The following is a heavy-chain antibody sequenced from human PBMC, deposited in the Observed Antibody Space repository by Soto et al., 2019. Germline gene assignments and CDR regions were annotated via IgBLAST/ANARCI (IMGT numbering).Heavy chain of an antibody. CDR1: GLTFSSYW. CDR3: ASDLSGRADV. CDR2: MNEDGGTT. Sequence: GSLRVSCAASGLTFSSYWMHLVRQVPGKGLVWVARMNEDGGTTDYADSVKGRFTISRDNAKTTLYLQMNSLRVEDTAVYYCASDLSGRADVWGQGTTVTVSS. J-gene: IGHJ6*02. D-gene: IGHD3-10*01. V-gene: IGHV3-74*01.